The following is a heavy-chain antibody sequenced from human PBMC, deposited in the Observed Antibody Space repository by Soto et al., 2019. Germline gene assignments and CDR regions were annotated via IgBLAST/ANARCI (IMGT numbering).Heavy chain of an antibody. V-gene: IGHV1-18*01. J-gene: IGHJ4*02. CDR3: ARYESQKEIYRSSPSEY. D-gene: IGHD6-13*01. CDR1: GYTFTSYG. Sequence: QVQLVQSGAEVKKPGASVKVSCKASGYTFTSYGISWVRQAPGQGLEWMGWISGYNSNTNYAQKLQGKVTMTTDTSTSTAYMELRSLKSDDTDVYYYARYESQKEIYRSSPSEYWGQGTLVTVSS. CDR2: ISGYNSNT.